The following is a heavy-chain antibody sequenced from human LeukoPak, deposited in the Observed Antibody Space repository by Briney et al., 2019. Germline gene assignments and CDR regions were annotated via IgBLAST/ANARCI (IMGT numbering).Heavy chain of an antibody. Sequence: GGSLRLSCAASGFTFSYYTMHWVRQAPGKGLEWVAVISYDGSNEYYADSVKRRFTISRDNSKNTLYLQMNSLRVEDTAVYYCARVLNYYDSSGYYFSYWGQGTLVTVSS. V-gene: IGHV3-30-3*01. J-gene: IGHJ4*02. CDR1: GFTFSYYT. CDR3: ARVLNYYDSSGYYFSY. CDR2: ISYDGSNE. D-gene: IGHD3-22*01.